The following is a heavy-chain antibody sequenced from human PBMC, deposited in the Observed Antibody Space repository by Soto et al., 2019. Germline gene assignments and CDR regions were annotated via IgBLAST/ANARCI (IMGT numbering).Heavy chain of an antibody. CDR1: GYTFTDYG. Sequence: QVQLVQSGAEVKKPGASVKVSCKASGYTFTDYGFTWVRQAPGQGLEWMGWVNTYKGNTNYAQNFQGRVTMTTDTSTNTAYMELRGLRSDDMALYYCARERGNYKYFDYWGQGTLVAVSS. CDR2: VNTYKGNT. V-gene: IGHV1-18*03. D-gene: IGHD3-16*01. CDR3: ARERGNYKYFDY. J-gene: IGHJ4*02.